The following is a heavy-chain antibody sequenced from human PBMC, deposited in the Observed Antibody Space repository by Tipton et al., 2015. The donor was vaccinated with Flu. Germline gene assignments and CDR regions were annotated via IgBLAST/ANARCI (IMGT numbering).Heavy chain of an antibody. CDR1: RGSISSYY. J-gene: IGHJ5*02. V-gene: IGHV4-59*01. D-gene: IGHD3-10*01. Sequence: TLSLTCSVSRGSISSYYWSWIRQPPGKGLEWIGYVFYTGSTDYNPSLKSRVTISVDTSKNQFSLELISVTAADTAVYYCARIQGGYYGSESYDTWGQGMLVTVSS. CDR3: ARIQGGYYGSESYDT. CDR2: VFYTGST.